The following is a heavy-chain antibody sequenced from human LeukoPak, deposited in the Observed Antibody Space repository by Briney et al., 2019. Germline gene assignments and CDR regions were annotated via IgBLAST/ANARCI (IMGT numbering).Heavy chain of an antibody. J-gene: IGHJ4*03. Sequence: GGSLRLSCAASGFTFSSYSMNWVRQAPGKGLEWVSSISSSSSYIYYADSVKGRFTISRDNAKNSLYLQMNSLRAEDTAVYYCAKDSPSRDFWSGYYTGYFDYWGQGTLVTVSS. CDR3: AKDSPSRDFWSGYYTGYFDY. CDR2: ISSSSSYI. D-gene: IGHD3-3*01. CDR1: GFTFSSYS. V-gene: IGHV3-21*01.